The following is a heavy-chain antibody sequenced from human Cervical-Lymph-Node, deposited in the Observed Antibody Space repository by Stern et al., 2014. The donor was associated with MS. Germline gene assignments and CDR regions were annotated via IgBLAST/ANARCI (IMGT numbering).Heavy chain of an antibody. V-gene: IGHV3-9*01. Sequence: EVQLVESGGGLVQPGRSLRLSCAASGFTFDDYAMHWVRQAPGKGLEWVSGISWNSGSIGYADSVKGRFTISRDNAKNSLYLQMNSLRAEDTALYYCAKDRNRGYSYGYIYGMDVWGQGTTVTVSS. CDR1: GFTFDDYA. CDR2: ISWNSGSI. D-gene: IGHD5-18*01. J-gene: IGHJ6*02. CDR3: AKDRNRGYSYGYIYGMDV.